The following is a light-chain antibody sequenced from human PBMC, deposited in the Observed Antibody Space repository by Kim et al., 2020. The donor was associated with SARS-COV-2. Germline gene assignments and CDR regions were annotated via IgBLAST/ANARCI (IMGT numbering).Light chain of an antibody. V-gene: IGLV4-69*01. CDR1: SWHGIYA. CDR3: QTWGTGIRV. Sequence: ASVKLTWTLSSWHGIYAIAWHRQQPEKGPRYLMKLDSDGSNIKGDGIPDRFSGSSSGAERYLTISSLQSEDEADYYCQTWGTGIRVFGGGTQLTVL. J-gene: IGLJ2*01. CDR2: LDSDGSN.